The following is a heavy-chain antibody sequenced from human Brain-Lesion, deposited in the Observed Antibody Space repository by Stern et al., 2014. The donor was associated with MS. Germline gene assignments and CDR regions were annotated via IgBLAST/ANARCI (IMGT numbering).Heavy chain of an antibody. J-gene: IGHJ6*02. CDR2: INPTTCGT. V-gene: IGHV1-2*02. CDR3: ARDQRGITICGVVTDYYYLGMDV. D-gene: IGHD3-3*01. CDR1: GYTFTGYY. Sequence: VQLEESGAEVKKPGASVKVSCKTSGYTFTGYYIHWVRQAPGQGLEWMGWINPTTCGTKYAQQFQGRVTMSRDNSTSNGYVQMSSLTSDDTAVYYCARDQRGITICGVVTDYYYLGMDVWGQGTTVTVSS.